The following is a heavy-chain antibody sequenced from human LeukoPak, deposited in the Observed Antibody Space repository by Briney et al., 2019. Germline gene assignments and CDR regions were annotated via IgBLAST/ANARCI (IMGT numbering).Heavy chain of an antibody. CDR1: GGSINSYY. V-gene: IGHV4-4*07. J-gene: IGHJ4*02. CDR2: IHSSGST. CDR3: ARGGKATVVTM. D-gene: IGHD4-23*01. Sequence: PSETLSLTCTVAGGSINSYYLSWIRQPAGKGLEGVGRIHSSGSTNYTPSLKSRVSMSVDTSKNQFSLKLTSVTAADTAVYYCARGGKATVVTMWGQGILVTVSS.